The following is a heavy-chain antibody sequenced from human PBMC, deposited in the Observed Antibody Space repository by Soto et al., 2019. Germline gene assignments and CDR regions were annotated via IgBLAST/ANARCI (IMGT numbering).Heavy chain of an antibody. Sequence: ASVKVSCKASGYTFSSYGITWVRQAPGQGLEWMGWISAHNGKTNYAQKLQGRVTMTTDTSTSTAYMELRSLRSDDTAVYYCASPSFYYGSGSYYNGLPDYYYSYMEVWGKGTTVTVSS. CDR2: ISAHNGKT. V-gene: IGHV1-18*01. J-gene: IGHJ6*03. D-gene: IGHD3-10*01. CDR3: ASPSFYYGSGSYYNGLPDYYYSYMEV. CDR1: GYTFSSYG.